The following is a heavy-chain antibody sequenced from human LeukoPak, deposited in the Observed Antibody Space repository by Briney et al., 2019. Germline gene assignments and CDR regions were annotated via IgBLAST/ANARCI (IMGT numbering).Heavy chain of an antibody. D-gene: IGHD6-19*01. CDR2: ISGSGGST. CDR1: GFTFSSYA. V-gene: IGHV3-23*01. J-gene: IGHJ4*02. CDR3: AKEKVGSIAVAGPLDY. Sequence: GGSLRLSCAASGFTFSSYAMSWVRQAPGKGLEWVSAISGSGGSTYYADSVKGRFTISRDNSKNTLYLQMNSLRAEDTAVYYCAKEKVGSIAVAGPLDYWGQGTLDTVSS.